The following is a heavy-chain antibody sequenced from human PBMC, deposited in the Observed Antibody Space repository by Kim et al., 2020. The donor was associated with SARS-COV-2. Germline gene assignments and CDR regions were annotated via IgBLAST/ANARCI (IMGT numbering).Heavy chain of an antibody. CDR1: GFTFNHYY. V-gene: IGHV3-23*01. Sequence: GGSLRLSCAASGFTFNHYYMTWVRQAPGRGLEWVSSISETGEASYYADSVKGRFTISRDNSKDTMYLHVNRLRVEDTATYFCARDQEGNIPLVRPALLSPGSPYYYVLDVGGEGTTAT. CDR2: ISETGEAS. D-gene: IGHD3-10*02. CDR3: ARDQEGNIPLVRPALLSPGSPYYYVLDV. J-gene: IGHJ6*02.